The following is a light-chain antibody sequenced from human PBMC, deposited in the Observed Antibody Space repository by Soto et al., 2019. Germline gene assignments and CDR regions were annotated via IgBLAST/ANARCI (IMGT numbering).Light chain of an antibody. CDR3: QQYNNWPLL. J-gene: IGKJ1*01. CDR2: GAS. CDR1: QSVSSN. Sequence: EIVMTQSPATLSVSPGERATHSCRASQSVSSNLGWYQQKPGQAPRLLIYGASTRATGIPARFSGSGSGTEFTLTISSLQSEDFAVYYCQQYNNWPLLFGQGTKVEIK. V-gene: IGKV3-15*01.